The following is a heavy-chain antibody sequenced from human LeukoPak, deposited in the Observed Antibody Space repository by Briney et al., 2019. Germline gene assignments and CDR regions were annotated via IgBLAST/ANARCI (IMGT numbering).Heavy chain of an antibody. CDR1: GFSLTTSGVA. Sequence: SGPTLVKPTQTLTLTCTFSGFSLTTSGVAVGWIRQPPGEALDWLALIYWNDANRYSPSLKSRLTITKHTSKNQVVLTMTNMVPVDTATYYCAHGLYDYVWGSYRSFDYWGQGTLVTVSS. CDR3: AHGLYDYVWGSYRSFDY. CDR2: IYWNDAN. V-gene: IGHV2-5*01. D-gene: IGHD3-16*02. J-gene: IGHJ4*02.